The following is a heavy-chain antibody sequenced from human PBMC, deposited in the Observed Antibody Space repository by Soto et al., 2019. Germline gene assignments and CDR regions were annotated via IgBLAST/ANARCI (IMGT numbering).Heavy chain of an antibody. J-gene: IGHJ5*02. D-gene: IGHD2-15*01. CDR2: ISYDGSNK. Sequence: GGSLRLSCAASGFTFSSYGMHWVRQAPGKGLEWVAVISYDGSNKYYADSVKGRFTISRDNSKNTLYLQMNSLRAEDTAVYYCAKLGYCSGGSCPDGAQGFDPWGQGTLVTVPQ. CDR1: GFTFSSYG. V-gene: IGHV3-30*18. CDR3: AKLGYCSGGSCPDGAQGFDP.